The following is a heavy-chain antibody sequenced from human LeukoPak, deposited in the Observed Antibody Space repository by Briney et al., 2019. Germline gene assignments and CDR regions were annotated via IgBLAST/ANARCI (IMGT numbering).Heavy chain of an antibody. CDR3: ARHIPGNPYFDY. CDR1: GGSISSGGYY. CDR2: IYHSGST. Sequence: SQTLSLTCTVSGGSISSGGYYWSWIRQHPGKGLEWIGYIYHSGSTNYNPPLKSRVTISVETSKNQFSLRLRSVTAADTAVFYCARHIPGNPYFDYWGQGTLVTVSS. D-gene: IGHD2-21*01. J-gene: IGHJ4*02. V-gene: IGHV4-61*08.